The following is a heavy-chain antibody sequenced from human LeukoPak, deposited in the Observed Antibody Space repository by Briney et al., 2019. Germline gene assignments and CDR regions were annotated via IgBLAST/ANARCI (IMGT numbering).Heavy chain of an antibody. CDR2: IYHSGST. CDR3: ARDTSSYGDYVIYYYGMDV. D-gene: IGHD4-17*01. CDR1: GGSISSSNW. J-gene: IGHJ6*02. V-gene: IGHV4-4*02. Sequence: SETLSLTCAVSGGSISSSNWWSWVRQPPGKGLEWIGEIYHSGSTNYNPSLKSRVTISVDKSKNQFSLKLSSVTAADTAVYYCARDTSSYGDYVIYYYGMDVWGQGTTVTVSS.